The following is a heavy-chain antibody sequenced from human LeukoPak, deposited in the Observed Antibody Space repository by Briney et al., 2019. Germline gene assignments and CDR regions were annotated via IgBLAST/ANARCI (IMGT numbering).Heavy chain of an antibody. CDR3: AKNYYD. Sequence: PGGSLRLSCAASGFTFDDYAMHWVRQAPGKGLEWVSGISWNSGSIGYADPVKGRFTISRDNAKNSLYLQMNSLRAEDTALYYCAKNYYDWGQGTMVTVSS. CDR2: ISWNSGSI. V-gene: IGHV3-9*01. J-gene: IGHJ3*01. D-gene: IGHD3-22*01. CDR1: GFTFDDYA.